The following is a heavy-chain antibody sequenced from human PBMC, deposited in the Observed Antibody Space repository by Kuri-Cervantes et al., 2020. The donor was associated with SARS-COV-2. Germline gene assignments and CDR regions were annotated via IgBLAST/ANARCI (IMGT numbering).Heavy chain of an antibody. J-gene: IGHJ3*02. V-gene: IGHV3-30*14. CDR3: ATPMGVGALDAFDI. CDR1: GFTFSSYA. Sequence: GSLRLSCAASGFTFSSYAMHWVRQAPGKGLEWVAVISYDGSNKYYADSVKGRFTISRDNSKNTLYLQMNSLRAEDTAVYYCATPMGVGALDAFDIWGQGTVVTVSS. D-gene: IGHD1-26*01. CDR2: ISYDGSNK.